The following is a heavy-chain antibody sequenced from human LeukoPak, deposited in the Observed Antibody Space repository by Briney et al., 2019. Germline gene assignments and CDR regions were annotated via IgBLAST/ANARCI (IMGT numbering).Heavy chain of an antibody. Sequence: GGSLRLSCAASGFNLGDYDMSWVGQGPGKGLEWVPGINWNGDYTYYADSVQGRFTISRDTAKNSLYLQMNSLRGEDTALYHCARGPFISSSNWFYVYWGQGTLVTVSS. J-gene: IGHJ4*02. D-gene: IGHD2/OR15-2a*01. V-gene: IGHV3-20*01. CDR2: INWNGDYT. CDR3: ARGPFISSSNWFYVY. CDR1: GFNLGDYD.